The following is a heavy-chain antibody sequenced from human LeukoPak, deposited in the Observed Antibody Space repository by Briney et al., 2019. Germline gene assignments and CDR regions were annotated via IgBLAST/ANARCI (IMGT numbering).Heavy chain of an antibody. Sequence: GGSLTLTCPACGFTFSCYAMHWLRQPPGKGLEWVSAISGNGGNTYYADSVKGRFTISRDNSKNTLYLQMKSLRAEDTAVYYCAKEKDYYDTTGYANDYWGQGTLVTVPS. J-gene: IGHJ4*02. CDR3: AKEKDYYDTTGYANDY. CDR2: ISGNGGNT. CDR1: GFTFSCYA. V-gene: IGHV3-23*01. D-gene: IGHD3-22*01.